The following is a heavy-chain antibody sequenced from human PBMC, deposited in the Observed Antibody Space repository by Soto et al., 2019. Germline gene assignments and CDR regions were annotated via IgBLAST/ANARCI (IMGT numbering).Heavy chain of an antibody. Sequence: QVQLQQWGAGLLKPSETLSLTCAVYGGSFSGYYWSWIRQPPGKGLEWIGEINHSGSTNYNPSLKRRVTISVDTSQNQFSLKVSSVPAADTAVYYCARGIRDTSTSCYFGRCSQQLVHYYFDYWGQGTLVTVSS. V-gene: IGHV4-34*01. J-gene: IGHJ4*02. D-gene: IGHD2-2*01. CDR2: INHSGST. CDR3: ARGIRDTSTSCYFGRCSQQLVHYYFDY. CDR1: GGSFSGYY.